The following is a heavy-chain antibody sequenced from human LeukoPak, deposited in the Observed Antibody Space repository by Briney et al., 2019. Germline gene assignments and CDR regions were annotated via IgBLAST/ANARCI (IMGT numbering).Heavy chain of an antibody. CDR1: GFTFSSYS. J-gene: IGHJ4*02. CDR2: ISSSSSYI. Sequence: GGSLRLSCAASGFTFSSYSMNWVRQAPGKGLEWVSSISSSSSYIYYADSVKGRFTISRDNAKNSLYLQMNSLRAGDTAVYYCARDPDTASFFDYWGQGTLVTVSS. V-gene: IGHV3-21*01. D-gene: IGHD5-18*01. CDR3: ARDPDTASFFDY.